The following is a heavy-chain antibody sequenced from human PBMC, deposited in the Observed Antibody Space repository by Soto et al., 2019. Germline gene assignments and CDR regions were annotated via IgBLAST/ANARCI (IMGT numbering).Heavy chain of an antibody. CDR3: ARDPMYSSSWYRRYYCYGMDV. CDR2: ISAYNGNT. CDR1: GYTFTSYG. Sequence: ASVKVSCKASGYTFTSYGISWVRQAPGQGLEWMGWISAYNGNTNYAQKLQGRVTMTTDTSTSTAYMELRSLRSDDTAVYYCARDPMYSSSWYRRYYCYGMDVWGQGTTVTVSS. J-gene: IGHJ6*02. D-gene: IGHD6-13*01. V-gene: IGHV1-18*01.